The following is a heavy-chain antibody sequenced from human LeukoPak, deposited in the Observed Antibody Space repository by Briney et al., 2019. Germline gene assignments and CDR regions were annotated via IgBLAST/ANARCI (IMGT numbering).Heavy chain of an antibody. Sequence: PSETLSLTCTVSGDSISNYYWSWIRQPAGKGLEWIGRISTSGNTNYNSSLKSRVTVSVDMSKNQCSLKLSSVTAADTAVYYCAREPGGTVSLHFDDWGQGTLVTVSS. V-gene: IGHV4-4*07. CDR2: ISTSGNT. CDR3: AREPGGTVSLHFDD. CDR1: GDSISNYY. D-gene: IGHD4-17*01. J-gene: IGHJ4*02.